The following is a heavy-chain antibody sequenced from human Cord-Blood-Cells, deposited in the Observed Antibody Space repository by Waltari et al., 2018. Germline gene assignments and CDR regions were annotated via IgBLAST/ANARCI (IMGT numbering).Heavy chain of an antibody. J-gene: IGHJ4*02. D-gene: IGHD3-10*01. V-gene: IGHV3-48*03. CDR2: ISSSGSTI. CDR3: ARDGVLLWFGELFDY. Sequence: EVPLVESGGGLVQPGGSLRLSCAASGFTFSSFVMNWVRQAPGKGLEWVSYISSSGSTIYYADSVKGRFTISRDNAKNSLYLQMNSLRAEDTAVYYCARDGVLLWFGELFDYWGQGTLVTVSS. CDR1: GFTFSSFV.